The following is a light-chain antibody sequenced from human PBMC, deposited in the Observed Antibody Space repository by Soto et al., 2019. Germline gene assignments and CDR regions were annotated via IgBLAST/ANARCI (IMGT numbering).Light chain of an antibody. Sequence: TVLTQSPPTLSVSPGERVTLSCRASQSVTNNLAWYQQKPGQAPRLLIYGASTRATSIPARFSGSGSGTEFTLTISSLQSEDFAVYYCQQYNNWSPITFGQGTRLDIK. CDR1: QSVTNN. V-gene: IGKV3-15*01. J-gene: IGKJ5*01. CDR3: QQYNNWSPIT. CDR2: GAS.